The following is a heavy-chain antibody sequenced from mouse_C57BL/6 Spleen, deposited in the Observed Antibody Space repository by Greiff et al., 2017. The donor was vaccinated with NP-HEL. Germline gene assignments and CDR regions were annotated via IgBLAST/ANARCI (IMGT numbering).Heavy chain of an antibody. Sequence: VKLVESGAELVRPGASVKLSCKASGYTFTDYYINWVKQRPGQGLEWIARIYPGSGNTYYNEKFKGKATLTAEKSSSTAYMQLSSLTSEDSAVYFCARGPYSNYAMDYWGQGTSVTVSS. V-gene: IGHV1-76*01. D-gene: IGHD2-5*01. J-gene: IGHJ4*01. CDR2: IYPGSGNT. CDR3: ARGPYSNYAMDY. CDR1: GYTFTDYY.